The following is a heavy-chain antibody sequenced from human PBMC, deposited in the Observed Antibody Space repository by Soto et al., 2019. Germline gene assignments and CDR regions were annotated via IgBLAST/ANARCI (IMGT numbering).Heavy chain of an antibody. D-gene: IGHD6-13*01. CDR3: AGGAAADYFDF. CDR1: SGSMSTYY. J-gene: IGHJ4*02. CDR2: IYSSGST. Sequence: SETLSLTCTVSSGSMSTYYWSWIRQPAGKGLEWIGRIYSSGSTLYNPSLKSRVTMSVDTSKNQFSLKLSSVTAADTAVYYCAGGAAADYFDFWGQGTRVSVSS. V-gene: IGHV4-4*07.